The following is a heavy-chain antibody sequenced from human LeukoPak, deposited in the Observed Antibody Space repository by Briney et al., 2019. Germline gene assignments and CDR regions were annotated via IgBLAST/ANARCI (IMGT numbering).Heavy chain of an antibody. V-gene: IGHV4-4*07. CDR1: GGSISSYY. CDR2: IYTSGST. J-gene: IGHJ1*01. Sequence: SETLSLTCTVSGGSISSYYWGWIRQPAGKGLGWIGRIYTSGSTNYNPSLKSRVTMSVDTSKNQFSLKLSSVTAADTAVYYCAREESPTPRRSYFQHWGQGTLVTVSS. CDR3: AREESPTPRRSYFQH.